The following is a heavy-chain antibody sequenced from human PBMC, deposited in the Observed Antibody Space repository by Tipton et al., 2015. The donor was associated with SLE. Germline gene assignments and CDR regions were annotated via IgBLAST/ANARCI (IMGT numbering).Heavy chain of an antibody. CDR1: GFTFGDYA. CDR2: IRSKAYGGTT. Sequence: SLRLSCTASGFTFGDYAMSWARQAPGKGLEWVGFIRSKAYGGTTEYAASVKGRFTISRDDSKSIAYLQMNSLKTEDTAVYYCTRGGELSSLDYWGQGTLVTVSS. D-gene: IGHD3-16*02. V-gene: IGHV3-49*04. J-gene: IGHJ4*02. CDR3: TRGGELSSLDY.